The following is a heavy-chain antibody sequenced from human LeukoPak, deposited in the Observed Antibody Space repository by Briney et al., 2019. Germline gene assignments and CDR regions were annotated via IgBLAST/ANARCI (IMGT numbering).Heavy chain of an antibody. Sequence: GGSLRLSCAASGFTFSDYAMSWVRQAPGKGLEWVSGISGSGGSTYYADSVKGRFTISRDNSKNTLYLQMNSLRAEDTAVYYCAKDGLEVATLGARYYYGMDVWGQGTTVTVSS. CDR2: ISGSGGST. CDR1: GFTFSDYA. J-gene: IGHJ6*02. D-gene: IGHD5-24*01. V-gene: IGHV3-23*01. CDR3: AKDGLEVATLGARYYYGMDV.